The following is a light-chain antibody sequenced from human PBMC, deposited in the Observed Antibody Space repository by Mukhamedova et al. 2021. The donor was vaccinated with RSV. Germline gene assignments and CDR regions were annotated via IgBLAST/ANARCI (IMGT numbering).Light chain of an antibody. Sequence: CKSSQSVLYSSNNKNYLAWYQQKPGQPPKLLIYWASTRESGVPDRFSGSGSGTDFTLTISSLQAEDVAVYYCQQYYSTPITFGQG. J-gene: IGKJ5*01. CDR2: WAS. V-gene: IGKV4-1*01. CDR3: QQYYSTPIT. CDR1: QSVLYSSNNKNY.